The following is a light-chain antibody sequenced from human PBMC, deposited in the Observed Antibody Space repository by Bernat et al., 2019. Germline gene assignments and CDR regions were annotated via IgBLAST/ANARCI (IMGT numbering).Light chain of an antibody. CDR1: QSVSSN. Sequence: ETVMTQSPATLSVSPGERATLSCRASQSVSSNLAWYQQKPGQAPRLLIYGASTRATGIPARFSGSGSGTEFTLTINSLQSEDFAVYYCHQYNIWPPWTFGQGTKVEIK. V-gene: IGKV3-15*01. CDR3: HQYNIWPPWT. J-gene: IGKJ1*01. CDR2: GAS.